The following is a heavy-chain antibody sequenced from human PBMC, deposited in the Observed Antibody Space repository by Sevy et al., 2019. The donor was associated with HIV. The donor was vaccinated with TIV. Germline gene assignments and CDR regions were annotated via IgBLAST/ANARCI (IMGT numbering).Heavy chain of an antibody. Sequence: ASVKVSCKASGYTFTGYYMYWVRQAPGQGLEWMGWINPNSGGTNYAQKFQGRVTMTRDTSISTAYMELSRLRSDDTAVYYCARDFTMVRGVIRVSYYYYYMDVWGKGTTVTVSS. CDR1: GYTFTGYY. J-gene: IGHJ6*03. CDR2: INPNSGGT. V-gene: IGHV1-2*02. CDR3: ARDFTMVRGVIRVSYYYYYMDV. D-gene: IGHD3-10*01.